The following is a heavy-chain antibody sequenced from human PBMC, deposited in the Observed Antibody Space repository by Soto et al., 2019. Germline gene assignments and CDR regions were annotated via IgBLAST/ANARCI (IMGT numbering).Heavy chain of an antibody. J-gene: IGHJ4*02. D-gene: IGHD6-13*01. CDR1: GFTLSSYA. V-gene: IGHV3-23*04. CDR2: ISGSGGST. CDR3: AKGNSSSWYLGY. Sequence: EVQLVESGGGLVQPGGSLRLSCAASGFTLSSYAMSWVRQAPGKGLEWVSAISGSGGSTYYADSVKGRFTISRDNPKNTLDLQMNSLRAEDTAVYYCAKGNSSSWYLGYWGQGTLVTVSS.